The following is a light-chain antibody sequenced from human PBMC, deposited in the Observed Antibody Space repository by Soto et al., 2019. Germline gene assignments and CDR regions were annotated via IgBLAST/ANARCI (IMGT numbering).Light chain of an antibody. J-gene: IGLJ3*02. CDR1: SGHSSYA. Sequence: QSVLTQSPSASASLGASVKLTCTLSSGHSSYAIAWHQQQPEKGPRYLMKLNSDGSHSKGGGIPDRFSGSSSGAERYLTISRLRSEAEADYYCQTWGTGTNWVFGGGTKLTV. CDR3: QTWGTGTNWV. CDR2: LNSDGSH. V-gene: IGLV4-69*01.